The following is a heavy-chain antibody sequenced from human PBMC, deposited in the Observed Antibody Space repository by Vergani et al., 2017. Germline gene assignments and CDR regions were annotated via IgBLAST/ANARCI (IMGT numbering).Heavy chain of an antibody. V-gene: IGHV1-46*01. J-gene: IGHJ4*02. CDR3: ARHYGSGNRIPEFYFDY. CDR2: INPSGGST. Sequence: QVQLVQSGAEVKKPGASVKVSCKASGYTFTSYYMHWVRQAPGQGLEWMGIINPSGGSTSYAQKFQGRVTMTRDTSTSTVYMELSSLRSEDTAVYYCARHYGSGNRIPEFYFDYWGQGTLVTVSS. CDR1: GYTFTSYY. D-gene: IGHD3-10*01.